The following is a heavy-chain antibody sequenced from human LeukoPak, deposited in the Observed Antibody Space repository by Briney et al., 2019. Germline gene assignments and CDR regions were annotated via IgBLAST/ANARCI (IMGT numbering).Heavy chain of an antibody. Sequence: PSETLSLTCTVSGGSISSYYWSWIRQPPGKGLEWIGYIYYSGSTNYNPSLKSRVTMSVDTSKNQFSLKLSSVTAADTAVYYCARASIDSSSWYSGLEYFQHWGQGTLVTVSS. CDR3: ARASIDSSSWYSGLEYFQH. V-gene: IGHV4-59*12. CDR2: IYYSGST. CDR1: GGSISSYY. J-gene: IGHJ1*01. D-gene: IGHD6-13*01.